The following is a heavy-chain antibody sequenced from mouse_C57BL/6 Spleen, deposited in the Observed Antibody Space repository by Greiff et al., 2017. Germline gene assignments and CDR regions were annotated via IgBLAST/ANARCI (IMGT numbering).Heavy chain of an antibody. CDR1: GFTFSDYG. V-gene: IGHV5-17*01. CDR3: ARGKNSDY. CDR2: ISSGSSTI. Sequence: EVKVEESGGGLVKPGGSLKLSCAASGFTFSDYGMHWVRQAPEKGLEWVAYISSGSSTIYYADTVKGRFTISRDNAKNTLFLQMTSLRSEDTAMYYCARGKNSDYWGQGTTLTVSS. J-gene: IGHJ2*01.